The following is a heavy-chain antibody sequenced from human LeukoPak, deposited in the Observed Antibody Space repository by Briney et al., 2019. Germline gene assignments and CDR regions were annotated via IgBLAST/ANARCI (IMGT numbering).Heavy chain of an antibody. J-gene: IGHJ5*02. CDR1: GYTFTSYD. CDR3: ARGGDIAVVPAAMVGP. Sequence: ASVKVSCKVSGYTFTSYDINWVRQATGQGLEWMGWMNTNSGNTGHAQKFQGRLTMTRDTSTNTAYMELSSLRSEDTAVYYCARGGDIAVVPAAMVGPWGQGTLVTVSS. V-gene: IGHV1-8*01. CDR2: MNTNSGNT. D-gene: IGHD2-2*01.